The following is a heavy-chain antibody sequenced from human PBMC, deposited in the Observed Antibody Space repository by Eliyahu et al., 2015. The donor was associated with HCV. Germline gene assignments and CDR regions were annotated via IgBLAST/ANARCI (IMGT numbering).Heavy chain of an antibody. Sequence: QVQLQESGPGLVKPSGTLSLTCVVSGGSISSNNWWSWVRQFPGGGLEWIGEVSHSGSTNYNPSLKSRVTILVDKSKNQVSLRLDSVTAADTAIYYCARAYYYDHTGWSHFDYWGQGILVSVSS. CDR3: ARAYYYDHTGWSHFDY. J-gene: IGHJ4*02. V-gene: IGHV4-4*02. CDR2: VSHSGST. D-gene: IGHD3-22*01. CDR1: GGSISSNNW.